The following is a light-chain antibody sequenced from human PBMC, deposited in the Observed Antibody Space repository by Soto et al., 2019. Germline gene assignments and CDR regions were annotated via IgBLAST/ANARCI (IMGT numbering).Light chain of an antibody. CDR1: QSVSSTY. J-gene: IGKJ1*01. CDR2: SSS. CDR3: QQYRTSPPTWT. V-gene: IGKV3-20*01. Sequence: EIVWTQSPGTLSLSPGERATLSCRSSQSVSSTYLAWYQQRPGQAPRLLIYSSSSRASGIPDRFSGSGSGTDFTLTISRLEPEDFAVYYCQQYRTSPPTWTFGQGTKVDIK.